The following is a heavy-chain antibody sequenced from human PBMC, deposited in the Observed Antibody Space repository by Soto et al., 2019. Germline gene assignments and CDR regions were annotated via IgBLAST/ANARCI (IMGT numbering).Heavy chain of an antibody. CDR2: ISYGGGTT. CDR1: GFAFSSYS. J-gene: IGHJ4*02. CDR3: AKNPGYYYDSTGYHFDY. Sequence: GGSLRLSCAASGFAFSSYSMNWVRQAPGKGLEWVSAISYGGGTTYYADSVKGRFTISRDNSKNTLYLQMNSLRAEDTAVYYCAKNPGYYYDSTGYHFDYWGQGTLVTVSS. V-gene: IGHV3-23*01. D-gene: IGHD3-22*01.